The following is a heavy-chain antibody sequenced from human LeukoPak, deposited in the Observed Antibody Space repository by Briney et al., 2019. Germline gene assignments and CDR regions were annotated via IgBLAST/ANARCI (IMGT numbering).Heavy chain of an antibody. V-gene: IGHV3-74*01. CDR2: INTDGSSR. Sequence: PGGSLRLSCAASGFTFSTYWMHWVRQVPGKGLVWVSGINTDGSSRSYADSVKGRSTISRDNAKNTLYLQMNSLRADDTAVYYCARDHSSWEVPSDYWGQGTLVTVSS. CDR1: GFTFSTYW. CDR3: ARDHSSWEVPSDY. D-gene: IGHD6-13*01. J-gene: IGHJ4*02.